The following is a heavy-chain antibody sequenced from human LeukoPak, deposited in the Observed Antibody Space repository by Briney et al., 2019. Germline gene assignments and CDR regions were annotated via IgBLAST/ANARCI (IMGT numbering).Heavy chain of an antibody. J-gene: IGHJ4*02. D-gene: IGHD4-17*01. Sequence: GGSLRLSCAASGFTFSSYGMHWVRQAPGKGLEWVAFIRYDGSNKYYADSVKGRFTISRDNSKNTLYLQMNSLRAEDTAVYYCAKELLDDYGDYLDYFDYWGQGTLVTVSS. CDR1: GFTFSSYG. CDR2: IRYDGSNK. CDR3: AKELLDDYGDYLDYFDY. V-gene: IGHV3-30*02.